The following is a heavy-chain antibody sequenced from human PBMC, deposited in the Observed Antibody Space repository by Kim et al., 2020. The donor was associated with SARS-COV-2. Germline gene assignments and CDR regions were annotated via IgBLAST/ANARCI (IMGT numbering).Heavy chain of an antibody. CDR1: GGSISNSNYY. CDR2: IYYSGST. J-gene: IGHJ5*02. D-gene: IGHD1-1*01. CDR3: ARLRLYNGHNGGPVDP. V-gene: IGHV4-39*01. Sequence: SETLSLTCTVSGGSISNSNYYWGWIRQPPGKGLEWIGSIYYSGSTYYNPSLKSRVTIYVDTSKNQFSLKLSSVTAADTAVYYCARLRLYNGHNGGPVDPWGQGTLVTVSS.